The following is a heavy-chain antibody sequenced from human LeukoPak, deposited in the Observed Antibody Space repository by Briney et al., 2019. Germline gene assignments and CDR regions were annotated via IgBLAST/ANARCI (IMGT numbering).Heavy chain of an antibody. CDR2: ISISGSKT. Sequence: QSGGSLRLSCAASEFDFSSHAMTWVRQASGKGLEWVSAISISGSKTYYADSVKGRFTISRDNSKNTLYLQMNSLRAEDTAVYYCANEIRPNDYWGQGTQVTVSS. J-gene: IGHJ4*02. CDR3: ANEIRPNDY. V-gene: IGHV3-23*01. CDR1: EFDFSSHA. D-gene: IGHD4-17*01.